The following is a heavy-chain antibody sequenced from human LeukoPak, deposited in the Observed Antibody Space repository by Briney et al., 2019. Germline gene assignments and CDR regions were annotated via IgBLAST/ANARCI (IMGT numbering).Heavy chain of an antibody. CDR1: GFTFSSYA. CDR3: ATAPPKTYYYGWGSPGFDY. D-gene: IGHD3-10*01. CDR2: ISGSGGST. J-gene: IGHJ4*02. V-gene: IGHV3-23*01. Sequence: PGGSLRLSCAASGFTFSSYAMSWVRQAPGKGLEWVSAISGSGGSTYYADSVKGRFTISRDNSKNTLYLQMNSLRAEDTAVYYCATAPPKTYYYGWGSPGFDYWGQGTLVTVSS.